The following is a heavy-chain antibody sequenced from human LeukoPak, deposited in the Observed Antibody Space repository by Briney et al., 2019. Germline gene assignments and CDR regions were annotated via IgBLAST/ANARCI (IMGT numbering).Heavy chain of an antibody. J-gene: IGHJ5*02. D-gene: IGHD3-10*01. CDR3: ARYGSGSNWFDP. CDR1: GFSVSTSY. V-gene: IGHV3-53*01. Sequence: PGGSLRLSCAASGFSVSTSYMSWVRQAPGKGLEWVSVIYSNGNTYYADSVKARFTISRDNSRNTLYLQMNSLRAEDTALYYCARYGSGSNWFDPWGQGTLVTVSS. CDR2: IYSNGNT.